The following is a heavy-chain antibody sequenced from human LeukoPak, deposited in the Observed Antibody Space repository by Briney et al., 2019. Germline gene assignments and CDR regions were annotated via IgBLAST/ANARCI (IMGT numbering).Heavy chain of an antibody. CDR1: GGSISSYY. CDR3: ARALRITMVRGVIINGGFDY. CDR2: IYGSGST. V-gene: IGHV4-4*07. D-gene: IGHD3-10*01. Sequence: SETLSLTCTVSGGSISSYYWSWIRQPAGKGLEWIGRIYGSGSTNYNPSLKSRVTMSVDTSKNQLSVKLTSVTAADTAVYYCARALRITMVRGVIINGGFDYWGQGTLVTVSS. J-gene: IGHJ4*02.